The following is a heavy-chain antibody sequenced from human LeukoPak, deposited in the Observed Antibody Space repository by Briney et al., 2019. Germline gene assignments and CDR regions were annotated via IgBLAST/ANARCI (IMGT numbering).Heavy chain of an antibody. CDR1: GVSISSSNSY. J-gene: IGHJ4*02. CDR2: IYYSGNT. Sequence: PSETLSLTCTVSGVSISSSNSYWGWIRQPPGKGLEWIGSIYYSGNTYYNASLKSQVSISIDTSKNQFSLRLTSVTAADTAVYYCARDPYYYDSSGPGDYWGQGTLVTVSS. V-gene: IGHV4-39*02. D-gene: IGHD3-22*01. CDR3: ARDPYYYDSSGPGDY.